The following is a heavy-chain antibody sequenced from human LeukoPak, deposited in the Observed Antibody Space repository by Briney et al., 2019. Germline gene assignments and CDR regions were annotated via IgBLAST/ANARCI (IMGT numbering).Heavy chain of an antibody. CDR1: GFTFGSYA. CDR3: AKAGIAVPATPEY. CDR2: ISSSGGTT. V-gene: IGHV3-23*01. D-gene: IGHD6-19*01. Sequence: GGSLRLSCAASGFTFGSYAMNWVRQAPGKGLEWVSVISSSGGTTYYSDSVKGRFIISRDNSKNTLYLQMNSLRAEDTAVYYCAKAGIAVPATPEYCGQGTQVTVSS. J-gene: IGHJ4*02.